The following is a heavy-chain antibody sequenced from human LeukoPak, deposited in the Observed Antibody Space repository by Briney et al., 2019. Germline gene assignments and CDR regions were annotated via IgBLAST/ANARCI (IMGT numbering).Heavy chain of an antibody. CDR2: IIPILGIA. Sequence: SVKVSCKASGGTFSSYAISWVRQAPGQGLEWMGRIIPILGIANYAQKFQGRVTITADKSTSTAYMELSSLRSEDTAVYYCARDRDEYGDYRRVLYDYWGQGTLVTVSS. D-gene: IGHD4-17*01. CDR3: ARDRDEYGDYRRVLYDY. J-gene: IGHJ4*02. CDR1: GGTFSSYA. V-gene: IGHV1-69*04.